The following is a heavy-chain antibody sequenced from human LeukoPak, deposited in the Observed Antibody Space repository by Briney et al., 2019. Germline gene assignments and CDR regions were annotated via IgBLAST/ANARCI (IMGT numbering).Heavy chain of an antibody. CDR3: ARALVAGTFDY. V-gene: IGHV3-30-3*01. Sequence: GGSLRLSCAASGFTFSSYATHWVRQAPGKGLEWVAVISYDGSNKYYADSVKGRFTISRDNSKNTLYLQMNSLRAEDTAVYYCARALVAGTFDYWGQGTLVTVSS. CDR2: ISYDGSNK. CDR1: GFTFSSYA. D-gene: IGHD6-19*01. J-gene: IGHJ4*02.